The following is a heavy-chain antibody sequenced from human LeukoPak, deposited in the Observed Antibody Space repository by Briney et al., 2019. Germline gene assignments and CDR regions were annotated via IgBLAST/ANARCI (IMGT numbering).Heavy chain of an antibody. V-gene: IGHV4-38-2*02. CDR3: VRDWEGFNFDI. D-gene: IGHD1-26*01. J-gene: IGHJ3*02. CDR2: IYHSGSS. CDR1: GYSISSGYY. Sequence: SETLSPTCTVSGYSISSGYYWGWIRQPPGKGLECIGSIYHSGSSYYNPSLKNRVTISVDTSNNQFSLKLSSVTAADTAVYYCVRDWEGFNFDIWGQGTMVTVSS.